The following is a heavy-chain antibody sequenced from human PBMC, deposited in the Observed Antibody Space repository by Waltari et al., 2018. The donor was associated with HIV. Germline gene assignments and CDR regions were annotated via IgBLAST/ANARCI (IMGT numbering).Heavy chain of an antibody. J-gene: IGHJ4*02. Sequence: EVQVVESGGGLVQPGGSLRLSCAASGVTFSTYEMNWVRQAPGKGLGWVSYISSSGSTIYYADSVKGRFTISRDNAKNSLYLQMNSLRAEDTAVYFCARDGSSYYGLDYWGRGTLVTVSS. CDR3: ARDGSSYYGLDY. V-gene: IGHV3-48*03. CDR1: GVTFSTYE. D-gene: IGHD1-26*01. CDR2: ISSSGSTI.